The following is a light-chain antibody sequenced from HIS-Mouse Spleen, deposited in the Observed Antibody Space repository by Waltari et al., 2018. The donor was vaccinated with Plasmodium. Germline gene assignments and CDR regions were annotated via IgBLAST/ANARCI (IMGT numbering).Light chain of an antibody. J-gene: IGKJ3*01. CDR2: GAS. Sequence: IVMTQSPATLSVSPGERATLSCRASKRVSSNLAWYQQKPGQSPRLLIYGASTRATGIPARFSGSGSGTEFTLTISSLQSEDFAVYYCQQYNNWSFTFGPGTKVDIK. CDR3: QQYNNWSFT. V-gene: IGKV3-15*01. CDR1: KRVSSN.